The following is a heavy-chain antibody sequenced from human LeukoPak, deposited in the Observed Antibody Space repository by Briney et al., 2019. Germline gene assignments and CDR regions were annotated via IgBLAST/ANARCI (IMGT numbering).Heavy chain of an antibody. J-gene: IGHJ6*03. CDR1: GYTFTGYY. Sequence: ASVKVSCKASGYTFTGYYMHWVRQAPGQGLEWMGWINLNSGDTNYAQKFQGRVTMTRDTSISTAYMELSRLKSDDTAVFYCARGVTARGFYYYMDVWGKGTTVTISS. V-gene: IGHV1-2*02. CDR2: INLNSGDT. CDR3: ARGVTARGFYYYMDV. D-gene: IGHD2-21*02.